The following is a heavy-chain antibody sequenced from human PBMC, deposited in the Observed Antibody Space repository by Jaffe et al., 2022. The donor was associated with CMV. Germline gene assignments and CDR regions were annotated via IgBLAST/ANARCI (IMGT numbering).Heavy chain of an antibody. CDR2: ISSSSSTI. CDR1: GFTFSSYS. CDR3: ARDGLGSRKYDFWSGYSTSGFDY. J-gene: IGHJ4*02. V-gene: IGHV3-48*02. Sequence: EVQLVESGGGLVQPGGSLRLSCAASGFTFSSYSMNWVRQAPGKGLEWVSYISSSSSTIYYADSVKGRFTISRDNAKNSLYLQMNSLRDEDTAVYYCARDGLGSRKYDFWSGYSTSGFDYWGQGTLVTVSS. D-gene: IGHD3-3*01.